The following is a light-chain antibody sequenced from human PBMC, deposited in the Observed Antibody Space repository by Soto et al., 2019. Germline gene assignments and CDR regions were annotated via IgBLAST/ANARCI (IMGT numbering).Light chain of an antibody. J-gene: IGKJ1*01. CDR2: GAS. V-gene: IGKV3-15*01. CDR1: QSVGSN. CDR3: QQYSNWPPGT. Sequence: EIVMTQSPATLSVSPGERAALSCRASQSVGSNLAWYQQKPGQAPRLLIYGASTRATGIPARFSGSGSGTEFTLTISSLQSEDFAVYYCQQYSNWPPGTCGQGTKVEIK.